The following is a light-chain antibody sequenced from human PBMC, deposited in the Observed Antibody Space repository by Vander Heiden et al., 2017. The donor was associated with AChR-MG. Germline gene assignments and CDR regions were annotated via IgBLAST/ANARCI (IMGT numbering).Light chain of an antibody. Sequence: DIQMTQSPSALSASVGDRVTITCHASQDISNYLNWYQQKPEKAPKLLIYDASNLETRVPSRFSGSGSGTDFTFTISSLQPEDIATYYYQQYDNLPRTFGQGTKLEIK. CDR2: DAS. CDR1: QDISNY. V-gene: IGKV1-33*01. CDR3: QQYDNLPRT. J-gene: IGKJ2*01.